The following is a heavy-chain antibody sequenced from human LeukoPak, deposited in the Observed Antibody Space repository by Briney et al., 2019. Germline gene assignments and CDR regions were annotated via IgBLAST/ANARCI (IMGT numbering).Heavy chain of an antibody. J-gene: IGHJ4*02. CDR3: AKDTGYSSGWSNY. V-gene: IGHV3-23*01. Sequence: GGSLRLSCVASGFTFSSYAMSWVRQAPGKGLEWVSAISGSGGSTYYADSVKGRFTISRDNSKNTLYLQMNSLRAEDTAVYYCAKDTGYSSGWSNYWGQGTLVTVSS. CDR1: GFTFSSYA. D-gene: IGHD6-19*01. CDR2: ISGSGGST.